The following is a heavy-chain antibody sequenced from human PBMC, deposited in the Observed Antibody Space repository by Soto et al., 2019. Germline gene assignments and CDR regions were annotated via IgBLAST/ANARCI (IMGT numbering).Heavy chain of an antibody. CDR3: ARDLDFEYFQH. J-gene: IGHJ1*01. V-gene: IGHV6-1*01. CDR1: GDSAASKSAA. Sequence: SQALPLTCALSGDSAASKSAAWIWIRQSPSRGLEWLGRTYYRSKWYNDYAVSVKSRITINPDTSKNQFSLQLNSVTPEDTAVYYYARDLDFEYFQHWGQGTLVTGSS. D-gene: IGHD1-1*01. CDR2: TYYRSKWYN.